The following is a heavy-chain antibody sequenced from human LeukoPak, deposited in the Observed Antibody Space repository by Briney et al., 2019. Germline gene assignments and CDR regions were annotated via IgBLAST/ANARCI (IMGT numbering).Heavy chain of an antibody. CDR2: IIPIFGTA. V-gene: IGHV1-69*13. D-gene: IGHD5-12*01. CDR3: ASLGYSGYEETRDY. CDR1: GGTFSSYA. Sequence: SVNVSCKASGGTFSSYAISWVRQAPGQGLEWMGGIIPIFGTANYAQKFQGRVTITADESTSTAYMELSSLRSEDTAVYYCASLGYSGYEETRDYWGQGTLVTASS. J-gene: IGHJ4*02.